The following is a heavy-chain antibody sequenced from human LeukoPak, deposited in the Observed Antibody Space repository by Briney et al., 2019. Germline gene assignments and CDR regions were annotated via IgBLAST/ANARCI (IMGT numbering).Heavy chain of an antibody. CDR3: ARGIESCGDYGY. J-gene: IGHJ4*02. Sequence: SETLSLTCTVSGGSISGSYWSWIRQPPGKGLEWIAYMYNSGSTNYNPSLKSRVTISIDTSKNQFSLKLSSLTAAGTAIYYCARGIESCGDYGYWGQGILVTVSS. CDR2: MYNSGST. V-gene: IGHV4-59*01. D-gene: IGHD4-17*01. CDR1: GGSISGSY.